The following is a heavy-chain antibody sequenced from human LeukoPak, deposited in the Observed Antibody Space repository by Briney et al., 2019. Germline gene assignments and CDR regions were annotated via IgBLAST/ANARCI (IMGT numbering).Heavy chain of an antibody. CDR1: GYTFTSYG. J-gene: IGHJ4*02. Sequence: GASAKVSCKASGYTFTSYGISWVRQAPGQGLEWMGWISAYNGNTNYAQKFQGRVTMTRDTSISTAYMELSRLRSDDTAVYYCARSGAGLPFDYWGQGTLVTVSS. CDR3: ARSGAGLPFDY. CDR2: ISAYNGNT. D-gene: IGHD5-18*01. V-gene: IGHV1-18*01.